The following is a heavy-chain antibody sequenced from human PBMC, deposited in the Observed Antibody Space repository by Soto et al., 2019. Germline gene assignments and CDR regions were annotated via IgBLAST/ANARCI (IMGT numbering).Heavy chain of an antibody. J-gene: IGHJ4*02. D-gene: IGHD3-16*01. CDR3: ARRPFRGVRPYYFDF. CDR2: IYPGDSDT. CDR1: GYTFSNNW. V-gene: IGHV5-51*01. Sequence: GESLKISCQTSGYTFSNNWIGWVRQMPGKGLEWMGIIYPGDSDTRYSPSFQGRVTISTDKSITTAYLQWSSLKASDTAMYYCARRPFRGVRPYYFDFWGQGTLVTVSS.